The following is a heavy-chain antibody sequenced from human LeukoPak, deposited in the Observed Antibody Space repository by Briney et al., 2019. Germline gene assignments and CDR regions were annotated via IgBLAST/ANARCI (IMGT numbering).Heavy chain of an antibody. CDR3: ARHVPYDFWSGFHDH. CDR2: IRYDGSNK. CDR1: GFTFSSYG. Sequence: PGGSLRLPCAASGFTFSSYGMHWVRQAPGKGLEWVAFIRYDGSNKYYADSVKGRFTISRDNSKNTLYLQMNSLKTEDTAIYYCARHVPYDFWSGFHDHWGQGALVAVSS. J-gene: IGHJ4*02. V-gene: IGHV3-30*02. D-gene: IGHD3-3*01.